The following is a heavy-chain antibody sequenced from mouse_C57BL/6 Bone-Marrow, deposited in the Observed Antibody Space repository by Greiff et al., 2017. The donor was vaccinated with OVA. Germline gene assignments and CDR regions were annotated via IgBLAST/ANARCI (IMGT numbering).Heavy chain of an antibody. D-gene: IGHD3-2*01. CDR3: SRRQWAMDY. Sequence: VQLQQPGAELVKPGASVKLSCKASGYTFTSYWMHWVKQRPGQGLEWIGKIDPSDSYNNYNQKVKGKSTLSVDKSCRTAYLQLSSLTTEDSAIYYCSRRQWAMDYWGQGTSVTVSS. CDR1: GYTFTSYW. J-gene: IGHJ4*01. V-gene: IGHV1-69*01. CDR2: IDPSDSYN.